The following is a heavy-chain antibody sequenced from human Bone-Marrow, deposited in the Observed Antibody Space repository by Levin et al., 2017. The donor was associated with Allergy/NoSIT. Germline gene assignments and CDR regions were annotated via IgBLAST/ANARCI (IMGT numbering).Heavy chain of an antibody. V-gene: IGHV3-49*03. Sequence: GGSLRLSCTGSGFTFGDYAMSWFRQAPGKGLEWVGFIRSKDYGGTTENAASLKGRFTISRDDSKSIAYLQMNSLKSEDTGVYYCTGDLYTYGSGTFAYWGQGTLVTVSS. CDR3: TGDLYTYGSGTFAY. CDR1: GFTFGDYA. D-gene: IGHD3-10*01. J-gene: IGHJ4*02. CDR2: IRSKDYGGTT.